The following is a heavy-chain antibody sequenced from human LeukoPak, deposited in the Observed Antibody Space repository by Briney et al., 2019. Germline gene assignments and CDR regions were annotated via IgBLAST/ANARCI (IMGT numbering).Heavy chain of an antibody. CDR2: IKQDGSEK. CDR3: ARLGPDYGDYFDY. CDR1: GFTFSRYW. Sequence: QPGGSLRLSCAASGFTFSRYWMTWVRQAPGKGLEWVANIKQDGSEKDYVDSVKGRFTISRDNAKNSLYLQMNSLRAEDTSVYYCARLGPDYGDYFDYWGQGTLVTVSS. J-gene: IGHJ4*02. V-gene: IGHV3-7*01. D-gene: IGHD4-17*01.